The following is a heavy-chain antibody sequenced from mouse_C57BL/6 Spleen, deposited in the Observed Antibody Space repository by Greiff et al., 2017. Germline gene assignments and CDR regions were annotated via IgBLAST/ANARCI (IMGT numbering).Heavy chain of an antibody. CDR3: ARAHKVNNAMNY. Sequence: QVQLQQPGAELVKPGASVKLSCKASGYTFTSYWMHWVKQRPGQGLEWIGMIHPNSGSTNYNEKFKSKATLTVDKSSSTAYMQLSSLTSEGSAVYYCARAHKVNNAMNYGGQGTSVTVSS. V-gene: IGHV1-64*01. CDR2: IHPNSGST. CDR1: GYTFTSYW. J-gene: IGHJ4*01. D-gene: IGHD1-3*01.